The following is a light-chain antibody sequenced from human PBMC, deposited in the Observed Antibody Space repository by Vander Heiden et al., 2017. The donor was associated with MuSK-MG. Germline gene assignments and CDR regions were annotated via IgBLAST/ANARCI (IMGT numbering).Light chain of an antibody. V-gene: IGLV8-61*01. CDR1: SGSVSTSYY. Sequence: QTVVTQEPSFSVSPGGTVTLTCGLSSGSVSTSYYPSWYQQTPGQAPRTLIYSTNTRSSGVPDRFSGSILGNKAALTITGAQADDESDYYCVLYMGSGPAVFGGGTQLTVL. CDR3: VLYMGSGPAV. J-gene: IGLJ7*01. CDR2: STN.